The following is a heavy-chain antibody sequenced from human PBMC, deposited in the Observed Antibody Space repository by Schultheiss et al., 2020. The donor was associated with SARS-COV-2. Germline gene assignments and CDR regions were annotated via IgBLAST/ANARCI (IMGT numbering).Heavy chain of an antibody. V-gene: IGHV3-9*01. D-gene: IGHD4-23*01. J-gene: IGHJ6*02. CDR3: AKDMKGGNSPYYYYGVDV. Sequence: GGSLRLSCAASGFTFDDYAMHWVRQPPGKGLEWVSSISWNSRTRGYADSVKGRFTISRDNAKNSLYLQMNSLRVEDTALYYCAKDMKGGNSPYYYYGVDVWGQGTTVTVSS. CDR2: ISWNSRTR. CDR1: GFTFDDYA.